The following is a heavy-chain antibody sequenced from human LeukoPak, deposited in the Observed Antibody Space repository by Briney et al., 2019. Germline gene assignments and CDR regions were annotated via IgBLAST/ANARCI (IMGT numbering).Heavy chain of an antibody. CDR1: GFTFSSYG. Sequence: GGSLRLSCAASGFTFSSYGMHWVRQAPGKGLEWVAFIRYDGSNKYYADSMKGRFTISRDNSKNTLYLQMNSLRAEDTAVYYCAKDRIGYSSGWYGHWGQGTLVTVSS. CDR2: IRYDGSNK. CDR3: AKDRIGYSSGWYGH. J-gene: IGHJ5*02. V-gene: IGHV3-30*02. D-gene: IGHD6-19*01.